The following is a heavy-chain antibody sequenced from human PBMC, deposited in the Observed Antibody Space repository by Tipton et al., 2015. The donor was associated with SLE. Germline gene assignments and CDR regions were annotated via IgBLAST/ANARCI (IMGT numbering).Heavy chain of an antibody. V-gene: IGHV4-39*07. CDR2: IYYSGST. J-gene: IGHJ4*02. CDR3: ARHRRDDFWNVQWYYFDY. CDR1: GGSISSSSYY. D-gene: IGHD3-3*01. Sequence: TLSLTCTVSGGSISSSSYYWGWIRQPPGKGLEWIGSIYYSGSTYYNPSLKSRVTISVDTSKNQFSLKLSSVTAADTAVYYCARHRRDDFWNVQWYYFDYWGQGTLVTVSS.